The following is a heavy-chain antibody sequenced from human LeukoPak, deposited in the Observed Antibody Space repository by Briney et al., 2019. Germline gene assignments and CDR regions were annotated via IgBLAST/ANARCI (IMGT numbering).Heavy chain of an antibody. J-gene: IGHJ5*02. CDR3: ARADYGDYFDWFDT. V-gene: IGHV4-59*01. CDR2: IYYSGST. CDR1: GGSISSYY. D-gene: IGHD4-17*01. Sequence: SETLSLTCTVSGGSISSYYWSWIRQPPGKGLEWIGYIYYSGSTNYNPSLKSRVTISVDTSKNQFSLKLSPVTAADTAVYYCARADYGDYFDWFDTWGQGTLVTVSS.